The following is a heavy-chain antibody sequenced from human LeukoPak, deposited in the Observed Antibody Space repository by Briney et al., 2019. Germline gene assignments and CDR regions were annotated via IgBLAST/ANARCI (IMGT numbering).Heavy chain of an antibody. V-gene: IGHV3-7*01. J-gene: IGHJ4*02. CDR2: IKQDGSEK. CDR3: ARDIWDLPNY. Sequence: GGSLRLSCAASGFTFSSYAMSWVRQAPGKGLEWVANIKQDGSEKNYVDSVKGRFTISRDNAKNSLYLQMNSLRAEDTAVYYCARDIWDLPNYWGQGTLVTVSS. D-gene: IGHD1-26*01. CDR1: GFTFSSYA.